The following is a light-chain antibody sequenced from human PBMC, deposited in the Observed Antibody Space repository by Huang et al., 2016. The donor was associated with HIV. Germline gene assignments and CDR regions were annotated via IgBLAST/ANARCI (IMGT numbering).Light chain of an antibody. Sequence: EIVLTQSPGTLSLSPGERATLSCRASQSISADYLAWYQQKPGQAPRLRIYAASSTATCIPDRFSGSGSGTDFTLTIYRLEPEDFAVYFCQQYAGSPWTFGQGTKVEIK. J-gene: IGKJ1*01. V-gene: IGKV3-20*01. CDR2: AAS. CDR3: QQYAGSPWT. CDR1: QSISADY.